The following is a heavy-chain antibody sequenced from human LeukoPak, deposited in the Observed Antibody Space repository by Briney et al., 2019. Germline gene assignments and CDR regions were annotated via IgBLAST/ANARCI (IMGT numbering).Heavy chain of an antibody. D-gene: IGHD6-6*01. CDR3: AKAGAYSSSSYDY. J-gene: IGHJ4*02. V-gene: IGHV3-23*01. CDR1: GFIINNYA. CDR2: TSASGAST. Sequence: GGSLRLSCAVSGFIINNYAMSWVRQAPGKGLEWVSATSASGASTYYADSVKGRFTISRDISKNTLYLQMNSLRDEDTALYYCAKAGAYSSSSYDYWGQGALVTVSS.